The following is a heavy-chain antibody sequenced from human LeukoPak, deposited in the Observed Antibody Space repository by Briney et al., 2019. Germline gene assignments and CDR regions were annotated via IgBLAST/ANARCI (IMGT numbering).Heavy chain of an antibody. CDR1: GFTFSSYA. CDR3: ARWRSDDYFDY. V-gene: IGHV3-23*01. Sequence: YPGGSLRLSCAASGFTFSSYAMSWVRQAPGKGLEWVYGISGSGGGTYYADSVKGRFTISRDRSKNTVYLQMNSLKADDTAVYYCARWRSDDYFDYWGQGTLVTVSS. J-gene: IGHJ4*02. CDR2: ISGSGGGT.